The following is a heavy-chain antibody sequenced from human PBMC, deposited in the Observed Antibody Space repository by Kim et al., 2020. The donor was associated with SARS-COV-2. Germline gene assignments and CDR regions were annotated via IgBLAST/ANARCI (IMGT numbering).Heavy chain of an antibody. J-gene: IGHJ4*02. D-gene: IGHD3-10*01. Sequence: ASVKVSCKASGYTFTSYYMHWVRQAPGQGLEWMGIINPSGGSTSYAQKFQGRVTMTRDTSTSTVYMELSSLRPEDTAVYYCARGYYGSGSYYNRLDYWGQGTLVTVSS. CDR2: INPSGGST. CDR3: ARGYYGSGSYYNRLDY. V-gene: IGHV1-46*03. CDR1: GYTFTSYY.